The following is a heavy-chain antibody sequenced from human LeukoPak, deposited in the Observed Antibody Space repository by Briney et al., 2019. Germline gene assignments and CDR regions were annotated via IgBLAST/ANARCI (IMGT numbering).Heavy chain of an antibody. V-gene: IGHV4-34*01. CDR3: ASRQYGSGSYGFRREY. Sequence: SETLSLTCAVYGGSFSGYYWSWIRQPPGKGLEWIGEINHSGSTNYNPSLKSRVTISVDTSKNQFSLKLSSVTAADTAVYYCASRQYGSGSYGFRREYWGQEPWSPSPQ. CDR1: GGSFSGYY. J-gene: IGHJ4*01. D-gene: IGHD3-10*01. CDR2: INHSGST.